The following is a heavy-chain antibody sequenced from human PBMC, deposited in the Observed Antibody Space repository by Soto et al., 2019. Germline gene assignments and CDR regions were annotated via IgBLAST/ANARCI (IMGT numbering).Heavy chain of an antibody. CDR2: IYNSGNT. D-gene: IGHD6-6*01. J-gene: IGHJ4*02. CDR3: AAPPRY. V-gene: IGHV4-59*01. CDR1: GGSISSYY. Sequence: QVQLEESGPGLVKPSETLSLTCTVSGGSISSYYWNCIRQPPGKGLEWIGYIYNSGNTNYNPSLRSRVIISIDTSKNQFSLKLTSVTAADTAVYYCAAPPRYWGQGTLVTVSS.